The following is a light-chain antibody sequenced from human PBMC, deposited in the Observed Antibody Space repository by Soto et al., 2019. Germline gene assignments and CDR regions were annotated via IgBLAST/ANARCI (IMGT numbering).Light chain of an antibody. CDR3: NSFTDSSLYV. CDR2: EVT. Sequence: QSALTQPASVSGSLGQSITISCAGISSDLGAYNYVSWYQQQPGKAPRLVIYEVTNRPSGVSNRFSGSKSGNTASLTISGLQAEDAADYYCNSFTDSSLYVFGTGTKVTVL. CDR1: SSDLGAYNY. V-gene: IGLV2-14*01. J-gene: IGLJ1*01.